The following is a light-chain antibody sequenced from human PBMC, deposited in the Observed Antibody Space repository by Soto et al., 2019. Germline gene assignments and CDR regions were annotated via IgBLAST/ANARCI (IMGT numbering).Light chain of an antibody. V-gene: IGLV2-23*02. CDR1: SSDVGNYNL. J-gene: IGLJ1*01. Sequence: QSALTQPASVSGSPGQSIAISCTGTSSDVGNYNLVSWYQHPPGKTPKLLIYQVSQRASGVSSRFSGSKSGTTASLTISGLQAEDEADYRCCSYATIDIPYVCGTGTKLTVL. CDR2: QVS. CDR3: CSYATIDIPYV.